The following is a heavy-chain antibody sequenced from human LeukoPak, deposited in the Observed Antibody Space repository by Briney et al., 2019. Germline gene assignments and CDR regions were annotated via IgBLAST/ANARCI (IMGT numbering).Heavy chain of an antibody. CDR1: GGSFSGYY. D-gene: IGHD3-22*01. CDR2: INHSGST. V-gene: IGHV4-34*01. CDR3: ARLAYDSSGYYYSH. Sequence: SETLSLTCAVYGGSFSGYYWSWIRQPPGKGLEWIGEINHSGSTNYNLSLKSRVTISVDTSKNQFSLKLSSVTAADTAVYYCARLAYDSSGYYYSHWGQGTLVTVSS. J-gene: IGHJ4*02.